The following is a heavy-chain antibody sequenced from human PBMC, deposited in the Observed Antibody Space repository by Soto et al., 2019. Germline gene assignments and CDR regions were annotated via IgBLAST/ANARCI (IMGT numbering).Heavy chain of an antibody. Sequence: GESLKISCKGSGYSLTSYWIGWVRQMPGKGLEWMGIIYPGDSDTRYSPSFQGQVAISADKSISTAYLQWSSLKASDTAMYYCARQAIPDSIYMDVWGQGTTVTVSS. D-gene: IGHD2-21*01. CDR1: GYSLTSYW. V-gene: IGHV5-51*01. CDR2: IYPGDSDT. J-gene: IGHJ6*02. CDR3: ARQAIPDSIYMDV.